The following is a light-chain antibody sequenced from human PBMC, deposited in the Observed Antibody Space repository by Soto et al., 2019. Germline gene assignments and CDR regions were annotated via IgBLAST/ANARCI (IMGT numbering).Light chain of an antibody. CDR1: SSDVGSYNL. Sequence: QSALTQPASVSGSPGQSITISCTGTSSDVGSYNLVSWYQQHPGKAPNLMMYEGSKRPSGVSTRFSGSKSGNTASLTISGLQAEDEADYYCGSEAGSSTWVFGGGTKLTVL. CDR2: EGS. J-gene: IGLJ3*02. CDR3: GSEAGSSTWV. V-gene: IGLV2-23*01.